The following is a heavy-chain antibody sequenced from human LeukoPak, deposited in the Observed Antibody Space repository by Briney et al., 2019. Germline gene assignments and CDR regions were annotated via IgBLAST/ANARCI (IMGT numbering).Heavy chain of an antibody. CDR2: IYSGGST. Sequence: GGSLRLSCAASGLTVSSNCMSWVRQAPGKGLEWVSFIYSGGSTYYADSVKGRFTISRDNSKNTLYLQMNSLRAEDTAVYYCARGQLLCDYWGQGTLVTVSS. CDR3: ARGQLLCDY. CDR1: GLTVSSNC. J-gene: IGHJ4*02. V-gene: IGHV3-53*01. D-gene: IGHD2-2*01.